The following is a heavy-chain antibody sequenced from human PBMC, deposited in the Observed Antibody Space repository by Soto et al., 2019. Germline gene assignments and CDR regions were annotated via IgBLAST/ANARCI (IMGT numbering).Heavy chain of an antibody. J-gene: IGHJ6*02. CDR1: GGSISGFF. V-gene: IGHV4-4*07. CDR3: ARGGSTHYYYGLDV. CDR2: VAASGST. Sequence: ASESLSLTXTVSGGSISGFFWTWVRQPPGMPLEGLGHVAASGSTAYNPSLRSRLSLSLDVSKNRFSLELTSVTAADTATYFCARGGSTHYYYGLDVWGQGTTVTVSS.